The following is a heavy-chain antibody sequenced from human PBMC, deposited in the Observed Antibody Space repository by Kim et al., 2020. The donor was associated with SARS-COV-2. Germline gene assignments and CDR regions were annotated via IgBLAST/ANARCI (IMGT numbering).Heavy chain of an antibody. V-gene: IGHV1-69*04. CDR3: ARDAQAGSYYGGSYNWFDP. CDR1: GGTFSSYA. Sequence: SVKVSCKASGGTFSSYAISWVRQAPGQGLEWMGRIIPILGIANYAQKFQGRVTITADKSTSTAYMELSSLRSEDTAVYYCARDAQAGSYYGGSYNWFDPWGQGTLVTVSS. CDR2: IIPILGIA. J-gene: IGHJ5*02. D-gene: IGHD1-26*01.